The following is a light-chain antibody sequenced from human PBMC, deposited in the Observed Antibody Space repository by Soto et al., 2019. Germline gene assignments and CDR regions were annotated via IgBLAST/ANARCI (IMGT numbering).Light chain of an antibody. Sequence: QSVLTQPPSVSGAPGQRVTISCTGSSSNIGAGYDVHWYQQLPGTAPKLLISGNSNRPSGVPDRFSGSKSGTSASLAITGLQAEDEADYYCQSYDSSLNYVFGTGTKLTVL. CDR3: QSYDSSLNYV. J-gene: IGLJ1*01. V-gene: IGLV1-40*01. CDR1: SSNIGAGYD. CDR2: GNS.